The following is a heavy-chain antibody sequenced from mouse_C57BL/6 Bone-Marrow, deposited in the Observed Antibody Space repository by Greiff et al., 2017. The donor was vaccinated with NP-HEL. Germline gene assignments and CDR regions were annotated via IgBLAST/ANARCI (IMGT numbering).Heavy chain of an antibody. D-gene: IGHD4-1*01. V-gene: IGHV1-62-2*01. CDR3: ARHEEEANCDSWLGYFDV. Sequence: QVQLKQSGAELVKPGASVKLSCKASGYTFTEYTIHWVKQRSGQGLEWIGWFYPGSGSIKYNENFKDKATLTADKSSSTVYMELSRLTSEDSAVDFCARHEEEANCDSWLGYFDVWGTGTTVTVSS. CDR2: FYPGSGSI. J-gene: IGHJ1*03. CDR1: GYTFTEYT.